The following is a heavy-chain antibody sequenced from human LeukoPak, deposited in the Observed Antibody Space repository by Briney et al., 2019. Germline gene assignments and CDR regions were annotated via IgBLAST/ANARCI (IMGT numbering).Heavy chain of an antibody. J-gene: IGHJ4*02. Sequence: LSLTCAVYGGSFSGYYWSWIRQPPGKGLEWVAVISYDGSNKYYADSVKGRFTISRDNSKNTLYLQMNSLRAEDTAVYYCARDRWAVGATTLLDYWGQGTLVTVSS. V-gene: IGHV3-30*03. D-gene: IGHD1-26*01. CDR2: ISYDGSNK. CDR1: GGSFSGYY. CDR3: ARDRWAVGATTLLDY.